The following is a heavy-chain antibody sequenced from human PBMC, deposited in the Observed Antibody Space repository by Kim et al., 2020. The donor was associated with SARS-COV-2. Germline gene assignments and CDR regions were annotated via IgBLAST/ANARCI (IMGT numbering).Heavy chain of an antibody. CDR3: AGLAVVGWPTNDF. V-gene: IGHV4-39*01. Sequence: SETLSLTCVVSGGSISSDSYHWGWIRQPPGKGMEWIGSIHYSGSTSYNPSLKSRTTISLDMSKKRFSLMVHSVTAADTAVYYCAGLAVVGWPTNDFWGQGTLITASS. CDR1: GGSISSDSYH. CDR2: IHYSGST. D-gene: IGHD5-12*01. J-gene: IGHJ4*02.